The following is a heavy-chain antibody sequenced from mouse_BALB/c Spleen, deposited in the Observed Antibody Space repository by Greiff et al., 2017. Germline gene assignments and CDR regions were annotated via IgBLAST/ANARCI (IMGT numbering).Heavy chain of an antibody. Sequence: QVQLQQPGAELVKPGASVKLSCKASGYTFTSYWMHWVKQRPGQGLEWIGEINPSNGRTNYNEKFKSKATLTVDKSSSTAYMQLSSLTSEDSAVYYCARWEGRKGYFDYWGQGTTLTVSS. CDR1: GYTFTSYW. CDR3: ARWEGRKGYFDY. J-gene: IGHJ2*01. CDR2: INPSNGRT. V-gene: IGHV1S81*02. D-gene: IGHD3-3*01.